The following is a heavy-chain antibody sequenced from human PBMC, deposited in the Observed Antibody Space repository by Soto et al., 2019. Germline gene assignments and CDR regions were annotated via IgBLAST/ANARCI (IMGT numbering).Heavy chain of an antibody. CDR3: AKAPHWLLVPHSDS. Sequence: CPASGQAFSSKPISAFCKAKGKGLEWVSDISGSGGNTYYADSVKGRFTISRDNSKNTLYLQMNSLRAEDTDVYYSAKAPHWLLVPHSDSWCQGTLDPVSS. CDR1: GQAFSSKP. D-gene: IGHD6-19*01. J-gene: IGHJ4*02. CDR2: ISGSGGNT. V-gene: IGHV3-23*01.